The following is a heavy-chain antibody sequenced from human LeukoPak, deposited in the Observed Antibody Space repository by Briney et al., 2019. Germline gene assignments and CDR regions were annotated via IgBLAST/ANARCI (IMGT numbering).Heavy chain of an antibody. J-gene: IGHJ4*02. V-gene: IGHV3-48*01. CDR1: GLPFISYS. D-gene: IGHD5-18*01. Sequence: GYLLLSCAASGLPFISYSMNWVRPAPGKGLEWVSYISSSSSTIYYADPVKGRYTISRDNAKNSLYLQMNSVRAENTAVYYCAKRGSGYSYEKYFDYWGQGTLGTVSS. CDR2: ISSSSSTI. CDR3: AKRGSGYSYEKYFDY.